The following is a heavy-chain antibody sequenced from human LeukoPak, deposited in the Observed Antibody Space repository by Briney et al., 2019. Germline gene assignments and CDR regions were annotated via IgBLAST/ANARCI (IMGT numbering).Heavy chain of an antibody. V-gene: IGHV3-48*02. D-gene: IGHD3-22*01. Sequence: QHGGSLRLSCAASGFTFSSYSMNWVRQAPGKGLEWVSYISSSSSTIYYADSVKGRVTISRDNAKNSLYLQMNSLRDEDTAVYYCARTQLVIVVGDAFDIRGQATRATVSS. J-gene: IGHJ3*02. CDR1: GFTFSSYS. CDR2: ISSSSSTI. CDR3: ARTQLVIVVGDAFDI.